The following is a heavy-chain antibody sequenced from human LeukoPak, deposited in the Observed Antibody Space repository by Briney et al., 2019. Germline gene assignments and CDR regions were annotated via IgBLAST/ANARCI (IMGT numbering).Heavy chain of an antibody. CDR2: IIPIFGTA. CDR3: ARDNYYDSSGYSLGGY. Sequence: SVKVSCKASGYTFTGYYMHWVRQARGQGLEWMGGIIPIFGTANYAQKFRGRVTITTDESTSTAYMELSSLRSEDTAVYYCARDNYYDSSGYSLGGYWGQGTLVTVSS. D-gene: IGHD3-22*01. V-gene: IGHV1-69*05. J-gene: IGHJ4*02. CDR1: GYTFTGYY.